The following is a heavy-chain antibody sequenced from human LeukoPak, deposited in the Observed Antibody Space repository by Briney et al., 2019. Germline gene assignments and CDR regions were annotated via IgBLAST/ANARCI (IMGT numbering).Heavy chain of an antibody. Sequence: GGSLRLSCAASGFTFSSFAMTWVRQAPGKGLEWVSTIRGNGDTAYNADSVTGRFAISRDDSKNALFLQMNSLRLEDTAIYYCAKGQELDDGVFDSWGQGTRVTVSS. V-gene: IGHV3-23*01. CDR1: GFTFSSFA. J-gene: IGHJ4*02. CDR3: AKGQELDDGVFDS. D-gene: IGHD1-1*01. CDR2: IRGNGDTA.